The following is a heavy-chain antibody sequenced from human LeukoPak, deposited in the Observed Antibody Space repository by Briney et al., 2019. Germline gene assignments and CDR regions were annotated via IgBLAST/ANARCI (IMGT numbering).Heavy chain of an antibody. J-gene: IGHJ4*02. CDR3: ARERRSGSYYYFDY. D-gene: IGHD1-26*01. Sequence: SETLSLTCTVSGGSISSYYWSWIRQPPGKGLEWFGYIYYSGSTNYNPSLKSRVTISVDTSKNQFSLKLSSVTAADTAVYYCARERRSGSYYYFDYWGQGTLVIVSS. V-gene: IGHV4-59*01. CDR1: GGSISSYY. CDR2: IYYSGST.